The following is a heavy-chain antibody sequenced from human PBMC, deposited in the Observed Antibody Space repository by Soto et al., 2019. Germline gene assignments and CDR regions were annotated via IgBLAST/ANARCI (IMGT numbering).Heavy chain of an antibody. CDR1: GGSFRGYY. V-gene: IGHV4-34*01. D-gene: IGHD2-2*01. Sequence: PSETLSLTCAVYGGSFRGYYWSWIRRPPGKGLEWIGEINHSGSTNYNPSLKSRVTISVDTSKNQFSLKLSSVTAADTAVYYCASRAGCSSTSCYLPGDYYYGMDVWGQGTTVTVSS. CDR3: ASRAGCSSTSCYLPGDYYYGMDV. J-gene: IGHJ6*02. CDR2: INHSGST.